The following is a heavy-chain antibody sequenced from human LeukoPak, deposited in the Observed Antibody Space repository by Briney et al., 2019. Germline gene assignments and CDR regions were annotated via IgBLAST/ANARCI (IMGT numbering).Heavy chain of an antibody. D-gene: IGHD3-3*01. CDR1: GYTFTGYY. V-gene: IGHV1-2*02. CDR2: INPNSGGT. CDR3: ARPSKISYGMDV. Sequence: ASVKVSCKASGYTFTGYYMHWVRQAPGQGLGWMGWINPNSGGTNYAQKFQGRVTMTRDTSISTAYMELSRLRSDDTAVYYCARPSKISYGMDVWGQGTTVTVSS. J-gene: IGHJ6*02.